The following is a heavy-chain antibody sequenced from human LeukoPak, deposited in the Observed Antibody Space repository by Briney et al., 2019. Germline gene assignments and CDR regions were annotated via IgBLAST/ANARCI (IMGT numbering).Heavy chain of an antibody. J-gene: IGHJ6*02. D-gene: IGHD3-22*01. CDR3: AREDYYDSSGYSEGMDV. Sequence: SETLSLTCTVSGGSMSNSYLSWVRQPAGKGLEWIGRMYVSGTTNYNPSLRSRVTMSIDSSNNQFSLRLGSVTAADTAVYYCAREDYYDSSGYSEGMDVWGQGTTVTVS. V-gene: IGHV4-4*07. CDR1: GGSMSNSY. CDR2: MYVSGTT.